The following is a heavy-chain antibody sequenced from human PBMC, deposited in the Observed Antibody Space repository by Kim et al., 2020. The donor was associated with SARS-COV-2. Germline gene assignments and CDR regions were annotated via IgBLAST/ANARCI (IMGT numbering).Heavy chain of an antibody. CDR2: ISYDGSNK. V-gene: IGHV3-30*18. CDR1: GFTFSSYG. CDR3: AKDAFGSYFDY. Sequence: GGSLRLSCAASGFTFSSYGMHWVRQAPGKGLEWVAVISYDGSNKYYADSVKGRFTISRDNSKNTLYLQMNSLRAEDTAVYYCAKDAFGSYFDYWGQGTLVTVSS. D-gene: IGHD1-26*01. J-gene: IGHJ4*02.